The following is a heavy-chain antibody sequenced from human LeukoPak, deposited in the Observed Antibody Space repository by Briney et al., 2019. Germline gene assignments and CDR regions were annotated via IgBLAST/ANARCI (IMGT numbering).Heavy chain of an antibody. D-gene: IGHD3-10*01. J-gene: IGHJ6*04. Sequence: GESLRISCKDSGYSFTSYWISWVRQMPGKGLGWMGRIDPGDSYTNYSPSFQGHVTISADKSISTAYLQWSRLKASDTAMYHCARHPYDSGPRPGPPYYYYYGMDVWGKGTTVTVSS. CDR1: GYSFTSYW. CDR3: ARHPYDSGPRPGPPYYYYYGMDV. V-gene: IGHV5-10-1*01. CDR2: IDPGDSYT.